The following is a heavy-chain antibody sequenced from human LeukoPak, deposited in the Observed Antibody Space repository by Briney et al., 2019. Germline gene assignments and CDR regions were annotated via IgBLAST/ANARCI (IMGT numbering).Heavy chain of an antibody. Sequence: GGPLNTPCQGPGSRFTSYWISWARQMPGQGMGWMGRIDTSDSYTTYSPSFQGHVTISADQSISTAYLQWSSLKASDTAMYYCARMVRGVIIYSWFDPWGQGTLVTVSS. CDR2: IDTSDSYT. J-gene: IGHJ5*02. CDR3: ARMVRGVIIYSWFDP. D-gene: IGHD3-10*01. CDR1: GSRFTSYW. V-gene: IGHV5-10-1*01.